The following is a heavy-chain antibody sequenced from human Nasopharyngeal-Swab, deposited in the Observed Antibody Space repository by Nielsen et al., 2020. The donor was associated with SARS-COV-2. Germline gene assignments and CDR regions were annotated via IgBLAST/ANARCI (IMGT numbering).Heavy chain of an antibody. CDR2: IKSKTDGGTT. CDR1: GFTFSNAW. V-gene: IGHV3-15*01. J-gene: IGHJ4*02. Sequence: GGSLRLSCAASGFTFSNAWMSWVRQAPGKGLEWVGRIKSKTDGGTTDYAAPVKGRFTISRDDSKNTLYLQMNSLKTEDTAVYYCTTGPYSNYAGFDYWGQGTLVTVSS. CDR3: TTGPYSNYAGFDY. D-gene: IGHD4-11*01.